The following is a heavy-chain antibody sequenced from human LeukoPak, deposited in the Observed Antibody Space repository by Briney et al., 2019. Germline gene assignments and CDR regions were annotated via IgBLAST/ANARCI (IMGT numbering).Heavy chain of an antibody. V-gene: IGHV3-30*02. J-gene: IGHJ4*02. CDR2: IRYDGSNK. CDR1: GFTFSSYG. Sequence: GGSLRLSCAASGFTFSSYGMHWVRQAPGKGLEWVAFIRYDGSNKYYADSVKGRFTISRDNSKNTLYLQMNSLRAEDTAVYYCAKPSVYYDYVWGSYRFDYWGQGTLVTVSS. D-gene: IGHD3-16*02. CDR3: AKPSVYYDYVWGSYRFDY.